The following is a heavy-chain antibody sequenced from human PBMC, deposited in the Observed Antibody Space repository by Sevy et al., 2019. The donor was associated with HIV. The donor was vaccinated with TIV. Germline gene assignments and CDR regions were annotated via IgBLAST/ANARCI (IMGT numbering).Heavy chain of an antibody. J-gene: IGHJ6*02. CDR3: TREASAAGTSFGLDV. Sequence: GGSLRLSCVGSGFNFNKHFMVWVRQAPGRGLQWVSSISSRSGYIFYSDSVRGRFTISRDKAKNSLFLEMNNLGVEDTAVYYCTREASAAGTSFGLDVWGQGTTVTVSS. D-gene: IGHD6-13*01. CDR2: ISSRSGYI. CDR1: GFNFNKHF. V-gene: IGHV3-21*01.